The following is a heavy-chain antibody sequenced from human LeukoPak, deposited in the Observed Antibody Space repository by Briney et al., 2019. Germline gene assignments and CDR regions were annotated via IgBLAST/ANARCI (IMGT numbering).Heavy chain of an antibody. Sequence: PSETLSLTCTVSGGSISSYYWSWIRQPPGKGLEWIGYIYYSGSTNYNPSLKSRVTISVDTSKNQFSLKLSSVTAADTAVYYCATSIAAAEPDLFDYWGQGTPVTVSS. CDR2: IYYSGST. CDR3: ATSIAAAEPDLFDY. CDR1: GGSISSYY. V-gene: IGHV4-59*01. D-gene: IGHD6-13*01. J-gene: IGHJ4*02.